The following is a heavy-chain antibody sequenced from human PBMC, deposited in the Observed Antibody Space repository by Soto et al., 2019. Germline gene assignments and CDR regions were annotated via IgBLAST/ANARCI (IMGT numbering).Heavy chain of an antibody. V-gene: IGHV1-69*01. CDR1: GGTFSSYA. D-gene: IGHD3-22*01. Sequence: QVQLVQSGAEVKKPGSSVKVSCKASGGTFSSYAISWVRQAPGQGLEWMGGIIPIFGTANYAQKFQGRVTITADESTRTAYMELRSLRSEDPAVYYCAAGNKMIGTRCQPGGQGTLVTVSS. CDR2: IIPIFGTA. CDR3: AAGNKMIGTRCQP. J-gene: IGHJ1*01.